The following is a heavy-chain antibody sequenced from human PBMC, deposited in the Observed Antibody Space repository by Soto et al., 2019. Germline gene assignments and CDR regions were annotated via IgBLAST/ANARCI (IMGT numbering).Heavy chain of an antibody. CDR1: GFTFSSYA. CDR3: ATSGYSGSYHDAFDI. V-gene: IGHV3-23*01. Sequence: PGGSLRLSCAASGFTFSSYAMSWVRQAPGKGLEWVSAISGSGGSTYYADSVKGRFTISRDNSKNTLYLQMNSLRAEDTAVYYCATSGYSGSYHDAFDIWGQGTMVTVSS. CDR2: ISGSGGST. D-gene: IGHD1-26*01. J-gene: IGHJ3*02.